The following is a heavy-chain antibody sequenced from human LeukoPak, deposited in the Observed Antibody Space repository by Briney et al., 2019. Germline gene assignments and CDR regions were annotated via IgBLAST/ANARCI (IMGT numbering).Heavy chain of an antibody. V-gene: IGHV3-7*01. CDR2: IKQDGSEK. CDR3: AKDVGLEYYYDSSGYFD. D-gene: IGHD3-22*01. CDR1: GFTFSSYW. J-gene: IGHJ4*02. Sequence: AGGSLRLSCAASGFTFSSYWMSWVRQAPGKGLEWVANIKQDGSEKYYVDSVKGRFTISRDNSKNTLYLQMNSLRAEDTAVYYCAKDVGLEYYYDSSGYFDWGQGTLVTVSS.